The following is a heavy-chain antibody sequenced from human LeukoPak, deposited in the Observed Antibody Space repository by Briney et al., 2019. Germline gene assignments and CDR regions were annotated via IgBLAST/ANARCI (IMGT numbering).Heavy chain of an antibody. V-gene: IGHV3-21*01. Sequence: GGSLRPSCAVSGFTFSTYTMNWVRQAPGKGLEWVSSITSGSTIYIHYADSVRGRFTISRDNAKKSLYLQMNSLRAEDTAVYYCARIRIDGDFYFDYWGQGALVTVSS. CDR3: ARIRIDGDFYFDY. D-gene: IGHD4-17*01. CDR2: ITSGSTIYI. J-gene: IGHJ4*02. CDR1: GFTFSTYT.